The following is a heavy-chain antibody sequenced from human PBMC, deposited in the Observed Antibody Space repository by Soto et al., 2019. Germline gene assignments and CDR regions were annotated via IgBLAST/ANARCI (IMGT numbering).Heavy chain of an antibody. CDR2: ISGSGGST. Sequence: EVQLLESGGGLVQPGGSLRLSCAASGFTFSSYAMSWVRQAPGKGLQWVSVISGSGGSTYYADSVKGRFTISRDNSKNTMYRQMSSLRAEDTAVYYSARRSSGWYFDYWGQGTLVTVSS. CDR3: ARRSSGWYFDY. D-gene: IGHD6-19*01. CDR1: GFTFSSYA. J-gene: IGHJ4*02. V-gene: IGHV3-23*01.